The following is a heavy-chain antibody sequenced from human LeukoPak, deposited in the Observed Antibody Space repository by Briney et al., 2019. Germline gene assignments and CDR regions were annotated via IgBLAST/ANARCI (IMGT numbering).Heavy chain of an antibody. Sequence: KPSETLSLTCAVYGGSFSGYYWSWVRQPPGKGLEWIGEINHSGSTNYNPSLKSRVTISVDTSKNQFSLKLSSVTAADTAVYYCASYGSYYGFDYWGQGTLVTVSS. CDR2: INHSGST. CDR3: ASYGSYYGFDY. V-gene: IGHV4-34*01. CDR1: GGSFSGYY. D-gene: IGHD1-26*01. J-gene: IGHJ4*02.